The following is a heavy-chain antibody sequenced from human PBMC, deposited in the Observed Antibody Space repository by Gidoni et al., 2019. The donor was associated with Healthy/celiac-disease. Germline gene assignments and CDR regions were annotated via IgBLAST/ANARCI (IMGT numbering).Heavy chain of an antibody. CDR1: GFTFSNYG. V-gene: IGHV3-30*03. Sequence: QVQLVESGGGVVQPGRSLRLSCAAAGFTFSNYGMHWVRQAPGKGLEWVALISYDGSSKYYADSVEGRFTISRDNSKNTLYLQMHSLTAEDTAVYYCARDKGIAAANFDYWGQGTLVTVSP. J-gene: IGHJ4*02. CDR3: ARDKGIAAANFDY. CDR2: ISYDGSSK. D-gene: IGHD6-13*01.